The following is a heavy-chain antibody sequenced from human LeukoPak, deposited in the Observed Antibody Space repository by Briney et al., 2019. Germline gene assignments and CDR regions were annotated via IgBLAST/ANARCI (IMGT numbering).Heavy chain of an antibody. CDR2: IIPILGIA. D-gene: IGHD6-6*01. CDR3: ARDPTGAAPLPTYGYGMDV. V-gene: IGHV1-69*04. J-gene: IGHJ6*02. CDR1: GGTFSSYA. Sequence: SVKVSCKASGGTFSSYAISWVRQAPGQGLEWMGRIIPILGIANYAQKFQGRVTITADKSTSTAYMELSSLRSEDTAVYYCARDPTGAAPLPTYGYGMDVWGQGTTVTVSS.